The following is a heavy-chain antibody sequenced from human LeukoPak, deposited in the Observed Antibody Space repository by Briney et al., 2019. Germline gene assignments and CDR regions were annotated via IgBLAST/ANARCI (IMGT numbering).Heavy chain of an antibody. CDR3: ASSSGNDAFDI. CDR1: GYTLTELS. Sequence: ASVKVSCKGSGYTLTELSMHWVRQAPGQGLEWMGWINPNSGGTNYAQKFQGWVTMTRDTSISTAYMELSRLRSDDTAVYYCASSSGNDAFDIWGQGTMVTVSS. J-gene: IGHJ3*02. D-gene: IGHD3-22*01. V-gene: IGHV1-2*04. CDR2: INPNSGGT.